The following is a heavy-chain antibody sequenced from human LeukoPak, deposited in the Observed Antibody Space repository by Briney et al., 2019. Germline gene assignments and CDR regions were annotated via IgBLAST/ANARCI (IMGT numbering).Heavy chain of an antibody. CDR1: GYSISSGYY. D-gene: IGHD5-18*01. Sequence: SETLSLTCTVSGYSISSGYYWGCIRPPPGKGLEWIGSIYHSGSTYYNPSLKSRVTISVDTSKNQFSLKLSSMTAADTAVYYCARTTMVTEAFDYWGQGTLVTVSS. CDR2: IYHSGST. CDR3: ARTTMVTEAFDY. J-gene: IGHJ4*02. V-gene: IGHV4-38-2*02.